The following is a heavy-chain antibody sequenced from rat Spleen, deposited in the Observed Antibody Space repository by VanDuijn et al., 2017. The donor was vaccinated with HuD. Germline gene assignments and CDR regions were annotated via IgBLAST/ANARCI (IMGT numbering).Heavy chain of an antibody. J-gene: IGHJ1*01. Sequence: EVQLVETGGGLVQPGESLKLSCVASGFTFSGYWMYWIRQAPGEGLEWISSISPDGGSTYYPDSVKGPFTISRNNAKSSLYLQMDSLRSEDTATYYCTTLYDYDGTYFPYWYFDFLGPGTMVTVSS. V-gene: IGHV5-58*01. D-gene: IGHD1-12*02. CDR3: TTLYDYDGTYFPYWYFDF. CDR2: ISPDGGST. CDR1: GFTFSGYW.